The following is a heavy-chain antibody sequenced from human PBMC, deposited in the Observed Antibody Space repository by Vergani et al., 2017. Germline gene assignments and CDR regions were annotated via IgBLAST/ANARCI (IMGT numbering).Heavy chain of an antibody. D-gene: IGHD3-10*01. CDR2: ISAYNGGT. V-gene: IGHV1-18*01. CDR1: GYTFTSYG. CDR3: ARDSDGVIFGFDP. Sequence: QVQLVQSGAEVKKPGASVKVSCKASGYTFTSYGISWVRQAPGPGLEWMGWISAYNGGTNYAEKFQGRVTMTRDTSISTAYMELSRLRSDDTAVYYGARDSDGVIFGFDPWGQGTLVTVSS. J-gene: IGHJ5*02.